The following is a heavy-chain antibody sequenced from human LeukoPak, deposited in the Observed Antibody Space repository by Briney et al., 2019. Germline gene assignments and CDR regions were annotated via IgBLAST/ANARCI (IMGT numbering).Heavy chain of an antibody. CDR3: AKEEGSWNFFDY. D-gene: IGHD1-1*01. Sequence: PGGSLRLSGATSGFIFSNYEWNWLRQAPGKGLEWVAFIWFDERHKNYADSVKGRFTISRDNSTNTLYVQMHNLRAKATAFYYCAKEEGSWNFFDYWGQGTLVTVSS. CDR1: GFIFSNYE. V-gene: IGHV3-30*02. CDR2: IWFDERHK. J-gene: IGHJ4*02.